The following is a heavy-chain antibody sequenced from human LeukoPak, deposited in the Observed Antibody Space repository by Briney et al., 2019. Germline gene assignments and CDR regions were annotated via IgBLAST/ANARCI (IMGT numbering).Heavy chain of an antibody. D-gene: IGHD2-15*01. CDR1: GFTFSDYY. CDR3: ARDKRYCSGGSCYKAFDY. V-gene: IGHV3-11*01. J-gene: IGHJ4*02. Sequence: GGSLRLSCAASGFTFSDYYMSWIRQAPGKGLEWVSYISSSGSTIYYADSVKGRFTISRDNAKNSLYLQMNSLRAEDTAVYYCARDKRYCSGGSCYKAFDYWGQGTLATVPS. CDR2: ISSSGSTI.